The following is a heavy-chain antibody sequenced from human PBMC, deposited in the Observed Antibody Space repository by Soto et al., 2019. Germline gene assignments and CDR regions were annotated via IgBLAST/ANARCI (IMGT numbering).Heavy chain of an antibody. V-gene: IGHV5-51*01. D-gene: IGHD3-22*01. J-gene: IGHJ6*02. Sequence: GDSLKISCKGSGYSFTSYWIGWVRQMPGKGLEWIGIIYPGDSDTRYSPSFQGQVTISADKSISTAYLQWSSLKASDTAMYYCARRGHYYDSSGYYVYYYGMDVWGQGTTVTVSS. CDR2: IYPGDSDT. CDR3: ARRGHYYDSSGYYVYYYGMDV. CDR1: GYSFTSYW.